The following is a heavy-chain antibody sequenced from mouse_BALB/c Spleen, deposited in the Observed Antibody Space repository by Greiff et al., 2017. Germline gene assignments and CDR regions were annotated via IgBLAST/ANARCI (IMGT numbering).Heavy chain of an antibody. J-gene: IGHJ4*01. CDR2: ISSGGSYT. V-gene: IGHV5-6*01. CDR3: ASMSTTYYYAMDY. Sequence: EVHLVESGGDLVKPGGSLKLSCAASGFTFSSYGMSWVRQTPDKRLEWVATISSGGSYTYYPDSVKGRFTISIDNAKNTLYLQMSSLKSEDTAMYYCASMSTTYYYAMDYWGQGTSVTVSS. CDR1: GFTFSSYG. D-gene: IGHD2-4*01.